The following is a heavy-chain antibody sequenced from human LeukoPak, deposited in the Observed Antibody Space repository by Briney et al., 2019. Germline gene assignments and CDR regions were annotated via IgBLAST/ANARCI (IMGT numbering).Heavy chain of an antibody. J-gene: IGHJ5*02. Sequence: SETLSLTCTVSGGSISGYHWSWIRPPPAKGLEWVGYIYYSGSTNYNPSLLSRVTISIDTSKNQFSLKLSSVTAADTAVYYCARDLGYYGSGGSDWFDPWGQGTLVTVSS. CDR1: GGSISGYH. D-gene: IGHD3-10*01. CDR2: IYYSGST. CDR3: ARDLGYYGSGGSDWFDP. V-gene: IGHV4-59*01.